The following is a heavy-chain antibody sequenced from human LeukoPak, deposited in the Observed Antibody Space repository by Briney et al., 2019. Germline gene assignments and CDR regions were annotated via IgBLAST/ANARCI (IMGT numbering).Heavy chain of an antibody. CDR1: GFTISNSW. J-gene: IGHJ4*02. Sequence: GGSLRLSCAASGFTISNSWMTWVRQAPGKGLEWVTNINRAGSQIDYLASVKGRFTISRDSANNALYLQMNSLRAEDTAVYYCARGGLTAGFAYWGQGTLVTVSS. D-gene: IGHD3-10*01. CDR2: INRAGSQI. CDR3: ARGGLTAGFAY. V-gene: IGHV3-7*01.